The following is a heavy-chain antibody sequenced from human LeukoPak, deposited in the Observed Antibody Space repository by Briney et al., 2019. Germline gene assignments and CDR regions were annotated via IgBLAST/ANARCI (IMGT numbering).Heavy chain of an antibody. D-gene: IGHD2-2*01. CDR2: IYYSGST. J-gene: IGHJ6*02. Sequence: SETLSLTCTVSGGSISSYYWSWIRQPPGKGLEWICYIYYSGSTNYNPSLKSRVTISVDTSKNQFSLKLSSVTAADTAVYYCARGPVGYCSSTSCYPDYYYGMDVWGQGTTVTVSS. V-gene: IGHV4-59*01. CDR3: ARGPVGYCSSTSCYPDYYYGMDV. CDR1: GGSISSYY.